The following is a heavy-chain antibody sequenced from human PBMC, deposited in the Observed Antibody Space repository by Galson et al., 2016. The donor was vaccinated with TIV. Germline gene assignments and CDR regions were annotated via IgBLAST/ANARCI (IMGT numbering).Heavy chain of an antibody. CDR1: GFIFSGHA. J-gene: IGHJ4*02. CDR3: ARWRVGWLDY. Sequence: SLRLSCAASGFIFSGHAMHWVRQAPGKGLEWVANIKQDGSEKYYVDYVKGRFTISRDNVKNSLYLQMNSLRAGDTAVYYCARWRVGWLDYWGQGTLLTVSS. D-gene: IGHD6-19*01. CDR2: IKQDGSEK. V-gene: IGHV3-7*01.